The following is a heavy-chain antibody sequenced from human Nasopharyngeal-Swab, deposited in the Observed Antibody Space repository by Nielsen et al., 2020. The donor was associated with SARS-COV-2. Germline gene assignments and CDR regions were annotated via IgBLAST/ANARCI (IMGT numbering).Heavy chain of an antibody. V-gene: IGHV3-33*01. Sequence: GESLKISCAASGFTFSSYGMHWVRQAPGKGLEWVALIWSDGYNKYYGDSVKGRFTISRDNSKNTLNLQMNSLRAEDTAVYYCARDPDYYGMDVWGQGTTVIVSS. J-gene: IGHJ6*02. CDR3: ARDPDYYGMDV. CDR2: IWSDGYNK. CDR1: GFTFSSYG.